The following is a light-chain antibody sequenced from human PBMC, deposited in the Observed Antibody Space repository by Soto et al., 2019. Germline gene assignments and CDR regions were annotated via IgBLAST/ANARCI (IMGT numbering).Light chain of an antibody. CDR3: QDYFDYSWT. Sequence: DIQMTQSPSTLYASVGDRVTITCRASRSISTWLAWYQHKSGKAPKLLIYDASSLERGVPSRFSGSGSGTDFTLTITSLQPDDCATYYCQDYFDYSWTFCQGTKVEIK. CDR1: RSISTW. J-gene: IGKJ1*01. V-gene: IGKV1-5*01. CDR2: DAS.